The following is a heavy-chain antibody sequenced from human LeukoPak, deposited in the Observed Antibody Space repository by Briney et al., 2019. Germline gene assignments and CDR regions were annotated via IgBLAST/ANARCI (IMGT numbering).Heavy chain of an antibody. CDR1: GFTFSSYS. CDR3: ARGIEKSGFVVAPGDY. CDR2: ISSSSYI. V-gene: IGHV3-21*01. D-gene: IGHD2-2*01. J-gene: IGHJ4*02. Sequence: PGGSLRLSCAASGFTFSSYSMNWVRQAPGKGLEWVSSISSSSYIYYADSVKGRFTISRDNAENALYLQMNSLRAEDTAIYYCARGIEKSGFVVAPGDYWGQGTLVSVSS.